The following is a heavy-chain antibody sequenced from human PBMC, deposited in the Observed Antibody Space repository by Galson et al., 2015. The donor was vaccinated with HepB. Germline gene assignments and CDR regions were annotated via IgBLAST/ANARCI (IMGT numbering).Heavy chain of an antibody. CDR1: GITFSSYA. CDR2: IIGNGGAT. D-gene: IGHD2-15*01. V-gene: IGHV3-23*01. J-gene: IGHJ6*02. Sequence: SLRLSCAASGITFSSYAMSWVRQAPGKRLEWVSGIIGNGGATYYADSVKGRFTISRDNSKSTVFLQMTSVRAEDTAVYYCAKRRGRKVQFSNHYACYPMDVWGQGTTVTVSS. CDR3: AKRRGRKVQFSNHYACYPMDV.